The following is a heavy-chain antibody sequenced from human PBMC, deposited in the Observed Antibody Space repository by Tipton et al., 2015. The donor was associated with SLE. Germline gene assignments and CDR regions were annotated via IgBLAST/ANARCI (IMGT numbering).Heavy chain of an antibody. J-gene: IGHJ6*03. V-gene: IGHV4-4*02. CDR1: GGSISSKNW. CDR2: IDHSGST. CDR3: AREVEGYSSGWYYYYYYMDV. Sequence: TLSLTCAVYGGSISSKNWWSWIRQSPGKGLEWIGEIDHSGSTNYNPSLKSRVTISIDTSKNQFSLILSSVTAADTGVYYCAREVEGYSSGWYYYYYYMDVWGKGTTVTVSS. D-gene: IGHD6-19*01.